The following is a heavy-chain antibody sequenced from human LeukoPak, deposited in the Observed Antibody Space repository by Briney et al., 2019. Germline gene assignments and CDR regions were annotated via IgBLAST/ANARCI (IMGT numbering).Heavy chain of an antibody. V-gene: IGHV3-23*01. J-gene: IGHJ3*02. D-gene: IGHD3-3*01. CDR3: AKLDTIFGGLSLDVWSDAFDI. CDR2: ISNSGGLT. CDR1: GFTFSRYA. Sequence: PGGSLRLSCAASGFTFSRYAMSWVRQAPGKGLEWVSAISNSGGLTYYADSVKGRFTISRDNSKNTLYLQMNSLRAEDTAVYYCAKLDTIFGGLSLDVWSDAFDIWGQGTMVTVSS.